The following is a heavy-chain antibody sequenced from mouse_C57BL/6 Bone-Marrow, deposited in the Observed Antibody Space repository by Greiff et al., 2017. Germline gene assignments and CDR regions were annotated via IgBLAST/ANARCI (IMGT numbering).Heavy chain of an antibody. CDR3: AREDCYPLYYYSMDF. J-gene: IGHJ4*01. V-gene: IGHV1-81*01. CDR1: GYTFTSYG. D-gene: IGHD2-3*01. CDR2: IYPRSGNT. Sequence: VQLQQSGAELARPGASVKLSCKASGYTFTSYGISWVKQRTGQGLEWIGEIYPRSGNTYYNEKFKGKATLTAAKSSSTAYMELRSLISADSAVYFCAREDCYPLYYYSMDFWGPGTSVTVSS.